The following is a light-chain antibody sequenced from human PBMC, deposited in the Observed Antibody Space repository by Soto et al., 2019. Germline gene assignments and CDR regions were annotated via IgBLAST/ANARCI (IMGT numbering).Light chain of an antibody. CDR1: EAISHY. J-gene: IGKJ4*01. Sequence: IHMTQSPSSLSASIGDRVTITCRASEAISHYLNWYQQKPGKAPKLLIYGASKLQSGVPSRFSGSGSGTDFTLTITSLQGEDFATYYCQQSSSTPLTFGGGTKAEI. CDR2: GAS. CDR3: QQSSSTPLT. V-gene: IGKV1-39*01.